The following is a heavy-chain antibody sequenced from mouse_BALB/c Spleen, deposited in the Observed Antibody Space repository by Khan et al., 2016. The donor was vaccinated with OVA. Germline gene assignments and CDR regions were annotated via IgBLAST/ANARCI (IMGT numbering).Heavy chain of an antibody. D-gene: IGHD1-2*01. CDR3: ARTAMIKY. CDR1: LYSITSGYG. V-gene: IGHV3-1*02. J-gene: IGHJ2*01. Sequence: EVQLVESVPFLGEPSLSFSPTFVCTLYSITSGYGWNWIRQFPGNKLEWMGYISYSGSTNYNPSLKSRISITRDTSKNQFFLQLNSVTTEDTATYYCARTAMIKYWGQGTTLTVSS. CDR2: ISYSGST.